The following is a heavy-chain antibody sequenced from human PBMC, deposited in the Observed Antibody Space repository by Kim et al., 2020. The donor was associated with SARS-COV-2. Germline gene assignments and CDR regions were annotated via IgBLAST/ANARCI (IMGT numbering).Heavy chain of an antibody. CDR1: GGSFSGYY. Sequence: SETLSLTCAVYGGSFSGYYWSWIRQPPGKGLEWIGEINHSGSTNYNPSLKSRVTISVDTSKNQFSLKLSSVTAADTAVYYCARGRNYDFWSGYQKSYYFDYWGQGTLVTVSS. CDR3: ARGRNYDFWSGYQKSYYFDY. D-gene: IGHD3-3*01. V-gene: IGHV4-34*01. J-gene: IGHJ4*02. CDR2: INHSGST.